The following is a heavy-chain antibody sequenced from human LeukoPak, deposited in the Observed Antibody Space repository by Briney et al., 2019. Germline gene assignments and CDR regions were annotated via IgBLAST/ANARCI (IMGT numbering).Heavy chain of an antibody. CDR3: ARDTRANSYFYYMDV. Sequence: KPSETLSLICTVSGGSFSSRIFYWGWLRQPPGKGLEWIGTISYGGITYHNPSLKSRISLSVDTSENQFSLKLSSVTAADTAVYYCARDTRANSYFYYMDVRGKGTTVTVSS. CDR2: ISYGGIT. J-gene: IGHJ6*03. V-gene: IGHV4-39*07. CDR1: GGSFSSRIFY.